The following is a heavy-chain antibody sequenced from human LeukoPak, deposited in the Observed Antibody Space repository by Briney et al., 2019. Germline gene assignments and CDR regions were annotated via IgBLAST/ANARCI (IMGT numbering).Heavy chain of an antibody. CDR2: IKFDESEK. CDR3: SRITTNGYFEY. Sequence: GGSLRLSCAFSGFTFSNFGRGGARRPPGRGGGWVASIKFDESEKRYVDSVKGRFTISRDNAENSLYLQMNSLRGEDTAVYFCSRITTNGYFEYWGQGSLVTVSS. CDR1: GFTFSNFG. J-gene: IGHJ4*02. V-gene: IGHV3-7*01. D-gene: IGHD1-1*01.